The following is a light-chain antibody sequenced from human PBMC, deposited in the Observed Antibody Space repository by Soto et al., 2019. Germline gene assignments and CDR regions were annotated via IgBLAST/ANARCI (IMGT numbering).Light chain of an antibody. CDR3: WSYAVGRTYV. J-gene: IGLJ1*01. CDR1: SSDVGNYNL. V-gene: IGLV2-23*01. Sequence: QSALTQPASVSGSPGQSITISSTGSSSDVGNYNLVSWYQQHPGKAPKLMIYEDTKWPSGVSNRFSGSKSGNTAYLTISGLQAEDEADYYCWSYAVGRTYVFGTGTKLTVL. CDR2: EDT.